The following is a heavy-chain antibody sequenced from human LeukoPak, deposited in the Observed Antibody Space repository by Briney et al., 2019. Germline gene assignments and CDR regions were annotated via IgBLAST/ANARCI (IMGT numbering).Heavy chain of an antibody. CDR1: GFTFSSNW. CDR3: ATNSGKRFDS. J-gene: IGHJ4*02. D-gene: IGHD1-1*01. CDR2: IDQVGSQT. Sequence: GGSLRLSCAASGFTFSSNWMSWVRQTPGEGLEYLANIDQVGSQTYYMDSVRGRFTISRDNAKNSLYLQMNSLRAEDTAVYYCATNSGKRFDSWGQGTLVTVSS. V-gene: IGHV3-7*01.